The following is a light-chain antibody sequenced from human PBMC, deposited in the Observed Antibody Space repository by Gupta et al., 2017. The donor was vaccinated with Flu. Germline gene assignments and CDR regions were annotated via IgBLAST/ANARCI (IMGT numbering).Light chain of an antibody. CDR1: SGINVGTYR. J-gene: IGLJ3*02. Sequence: QAVLTQPSSLSASPGASASLTCTLRSGINVGTYRIYWYQQKPGSPPQYLLRYKSDSDKQQGSGVPSRFSGSKDASANAGILLISGLQAEDEDDYYCMIWNSSAWVFGGGTKLTVL. CDR2: YKSDSDK. V-gene: IGLV5-45*02. CDR3: MIWNSSAWV.